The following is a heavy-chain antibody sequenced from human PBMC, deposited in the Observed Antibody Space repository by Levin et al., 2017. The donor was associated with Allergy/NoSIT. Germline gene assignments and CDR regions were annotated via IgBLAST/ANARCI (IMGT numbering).Heavy chain of an antibody. D-gene: IGHD4-11*01. Sequence: GESLKISCAASGFTFSNYSMNWVRQAPGKGLEWVSSISSRSSNIYYADSVKGRFTISRDNAKNSLYLQMNSLRAEDTAVYYCARASTAVSSDYWGQGTLVTVSS. V-gene: IGHV3-21*01. CDR3: ARASTAVSSDY. CDR2: ISSRSSNI. CDR1: GFTFSNYS. J-gene: IGHJ4*02.